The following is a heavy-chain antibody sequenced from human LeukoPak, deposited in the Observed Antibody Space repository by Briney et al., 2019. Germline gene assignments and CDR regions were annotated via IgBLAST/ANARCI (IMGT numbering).Heavy chain of an antibody. CDR2: TYNSGST. D-gene: IGHD2/OR15-2a*01. V-gene: IGHV4-59*01. CDR1: GGSLSTYS. J-gene: IGHJ5*02. Sequence: AETLSLTCTVSGGSLSTYSWNWIRQPPGKTLEWIGYTYNSGSTNYNPSLKSRVTLSVDTSKNQFSLKLTSVTAADTAVYYCALRRLTSSQIIEDNWFGPWGQGTLVTVPS. CDR3: ALRRLTSSQIIEDNWFGP.